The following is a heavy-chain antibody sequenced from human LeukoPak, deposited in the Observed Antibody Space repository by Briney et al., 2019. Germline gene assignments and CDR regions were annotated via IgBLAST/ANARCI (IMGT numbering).Heavy chain of an antibody. CDR2: INPSGGST. D-gene: IGHD3-22*01. CDR3: ARATGRYDSSGYYHFDY. CDR1: GYTFTSYY. V-gene: IGHV1-46*01. J-gene: IGHJ4*02. Sequence: ASVKVSCKASGYTFTSYYMHWVRQAPGQGLEWMGIINPSGGSTSYAQKFQGRVTMTRDTSTSTVYMELSSLRSEDTAVYYCARATGRYDSSGYYHFDYWGQGTLVTVSS.